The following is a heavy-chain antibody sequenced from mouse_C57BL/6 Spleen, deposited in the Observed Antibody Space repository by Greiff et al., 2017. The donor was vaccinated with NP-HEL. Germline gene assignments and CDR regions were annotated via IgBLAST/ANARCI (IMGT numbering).Heavy chain of an antibody. CDR3: ARLKGREAYFDV. CDR2: IYPGDGDT. V-gene: IGHV1-80*01. CDR1: GYAFSSYW. D-gene: IGHD1-3*01. J-gene: IGHJ1*03. Sequence: QVQLQQSGAELVKPGASVKISCKASGYAFSSYWMNWVKQRPGKGLEWIGQIYPGDGDTNYNGKFKSKATLTADKSSSTAYMQLSSLTSKDSTVNFCARLKGREAYFDVWGTGTTVTVSS.